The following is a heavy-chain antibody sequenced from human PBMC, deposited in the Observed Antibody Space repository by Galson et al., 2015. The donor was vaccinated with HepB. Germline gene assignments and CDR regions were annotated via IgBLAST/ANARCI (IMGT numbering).Heavy chain of an antibody. Sequence: SETLSLTCTVSGGSISSSSYYWGWIRQPPGKGLEWIGNIYYSGSTYYNPSLKSRVTISVDTSKNQFSLKLSSVTAADTAVYYCARDSEYSSGWYDSWGQGTLVTVSS. CDR1: GGSISSSSYY. D-gene: IGHD6-19*01. V-gene: IGHV4-39*07. J-gene: IGHJ5*02. CDR3: ARDSEYSSGWYDS. CDR2: IYYSGST.